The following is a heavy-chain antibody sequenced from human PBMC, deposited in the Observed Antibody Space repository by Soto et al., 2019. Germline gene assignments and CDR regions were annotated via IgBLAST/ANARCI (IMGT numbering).Heavy chain of an antibody. J-gene: IGHJ4*01. Sequence: SETLSLTCAVYGGSFSAYYWSWIRQPPGKGLEWIGEINHSGGTSYNPSLKSRVTISVDTSKSQFSLKLTSVTAADRAVYYCARVHVMVVAGSTFDYWRHGTLVTVSS. CDR2: INHSGGT. CDR3: ARVHVMVVAGSTFDY. CDR1: GGSFSAYY. V-gene: IGHV4-34*01. D-gene: IGHD6-19*01.